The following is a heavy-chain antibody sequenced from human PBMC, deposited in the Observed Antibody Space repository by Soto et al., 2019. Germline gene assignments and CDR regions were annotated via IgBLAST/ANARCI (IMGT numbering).Heavy chain of an antibody. CDR2: ISSGGSA. CDR1: GGSINSYY. Sequence: SETLSLTCNVSGGSINSYYWSWIRQPAGKGLEWIGRISSGGSAIYNPSLKSRVTISVDTSKNQFSLRLTSVTAADTAVYYCARDAYHNWFDFWGQGTLVTVSS. CDR3: ARDAYHNWFDF. D-gene: IGHD2-2*01. V-gene: IGHV4-4*07. J-gene: IGHJ5*01.